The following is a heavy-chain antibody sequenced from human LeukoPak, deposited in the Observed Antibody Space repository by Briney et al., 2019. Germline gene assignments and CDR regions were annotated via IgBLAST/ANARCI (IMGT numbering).Heavy chain of an antibody. CDR3: AGGGSYLGYYYYYMDV. Sequence: SETLSLTCTVSGGSLSSYDWSWIRQPPGKGLEWTGYIYYSGSTNYNPSLKSRVTISVDTSKNQFSLKLSSVTAADTAVYYCAGGGSYLGYYYYYMDVWGKGTTVTVSS. CDR2: IYYSGST. V-gene: IGHV4-59*01. CDR1: GGSLSSYD. J-gene: IGHJ6*03. D-gene: IGHD1-26*01.